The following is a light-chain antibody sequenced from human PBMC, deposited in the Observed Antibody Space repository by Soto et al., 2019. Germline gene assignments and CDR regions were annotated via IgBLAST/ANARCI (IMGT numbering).Light chain of an antibody. Sequence: QSVLTQPPSVSGAPGQGVIISCTGSSSNIGAGYDVHWYQQLPGTAPKLLIYGNNNRPSGVPDQFSGSKSGTSASLAITGLQAEDEADYYCQSYDTSLSGSRVFGGGTQLTVL. CDR2: GNN. CDR3: QSYDTSLSGSRV. J-gene: IGLJ2*01. V-gene: IGLV1-40*01. CDR1: SSNIGAGYD.